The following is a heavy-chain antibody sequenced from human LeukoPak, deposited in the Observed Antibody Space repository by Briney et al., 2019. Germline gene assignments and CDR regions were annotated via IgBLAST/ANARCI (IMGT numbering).Heavy chain of an antibody. CDR2: INHSGST. D-gene: IGHD5-12*01. V-gene: IGHV4-34*01. J-gene: IGHJ4*02. CDR1: GGSFSGYY. Sequence: NPSETLSLTCAVYGGSFSGYYWSWIRQPPGKGLEWIGEINHSGSTNYNPSLKSRVTISVDTSKNQFSLKLSSVTAADTAVYYCARVHRGSDFWGQGTLVIVSS. CDR3: ARVHRGSDF.